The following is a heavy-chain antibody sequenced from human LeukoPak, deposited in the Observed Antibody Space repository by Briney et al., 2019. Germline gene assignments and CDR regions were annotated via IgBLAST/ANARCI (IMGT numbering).Heavy chain of an antibody. V-gene: IGHV4-61*02. Sequence: SETLSLTCTVSGDSISSGDYYWSWIRQPAGKGLEWIGRISSSGSTNYNPSLKSRVTISVDTSKNQFSLKLSSVTAADTAVYFCARGPYSYDSSGAFDIWGQGTIVTVSS. D-gene: IGHD3-22*01. J-gene: IGHJ3*02. CDR2: ISSSGST. CDR3: ARGPYSYDSSGAFDI. CDR1: GDSISSGDYY.